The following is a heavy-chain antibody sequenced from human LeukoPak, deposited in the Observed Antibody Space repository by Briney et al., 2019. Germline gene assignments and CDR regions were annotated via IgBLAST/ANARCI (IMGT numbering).Heavy chain of an antibody. J-gene: IGHJ4*02. D-gene: IGHD5-24*01. CDR3: ARVGGVYGYIPY. CDR1: GYTFTSYA. Sequence: ASVKVSCKASGYTFTSYAMHWVRQAPGQRLEWLGWINAGNGNTKYSQKFQGSVTITRDTSASTAYMELSSLRSEDAAVYYCARVGGVYGYIPYWGQGTLVTVSS. V-gene: IGHV1-3*01. CDR2: INAGNGNT.